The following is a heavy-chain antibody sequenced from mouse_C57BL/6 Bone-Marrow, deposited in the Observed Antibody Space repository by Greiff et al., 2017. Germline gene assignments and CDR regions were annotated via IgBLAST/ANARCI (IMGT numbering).Heavy chain of an antibody. J-gene: IGHJ3*01. Sequence: EVQLVESGGDLVKPGGSLKLSCAASGFTFSSYGMSWVRQTPDKRLEWVATISSGGSYTYYPDSVKGRFTISRDNAKNTLYLQMSSLKSKDTAMYYCARLGNSAWFAYWGQGTLVTVSA. CDR3: ARLGNSAWFAY. V-gene: IGHV5-6*01. CDR1: GFTFSSYG. D-gene: IGHD2-1*01. CDR2: ISSGGSYT.